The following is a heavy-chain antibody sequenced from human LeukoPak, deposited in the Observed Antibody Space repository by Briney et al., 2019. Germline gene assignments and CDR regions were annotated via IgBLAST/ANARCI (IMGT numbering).Heavy chain of an antibody. CDR3: AKDASLTYYYDSYAFDI. V-gene: IGHV3-23*01. J-gene: IGHJ3*02. CDR2: ISGSGGST. D-gene: IGHD3-22*01. CDR1: GFTFSNYA. Sequence: PGGSLRLSCAASGFTFSNYAMTWVRQAPGKGLEWVSAISGSGGSTYYADSVKGRFTISRDNSKNTLYLQMNSLRAEDTAVYYCAKDASLTYYYDSYAFDIWGQGTMVTVSS.